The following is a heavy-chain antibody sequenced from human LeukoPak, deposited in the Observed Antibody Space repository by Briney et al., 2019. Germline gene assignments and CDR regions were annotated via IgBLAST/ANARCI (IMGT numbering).Heavy chain of an antibody. J-gene: IGHJ4*02. D-gene: IGHD2/OR15-2a*01. CDR2: INPSGNST. Sequence: ASVKVSCKASGNIFTSYYIHWVRQAPGQGLEWMGIINPSGNSTSYAQKFQGRVTMTRDTSTSTVYMELSSLRAEDTAVYFCARVGGFYYFDHWGQGTLVTVSS. CDR3: ARVGGFYYFDH. CDR1: GNIFTSYY. V-gene: IGHV1-46*01.